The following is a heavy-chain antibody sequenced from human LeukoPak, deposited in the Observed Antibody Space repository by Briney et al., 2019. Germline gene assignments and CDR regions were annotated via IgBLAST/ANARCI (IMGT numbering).Heavy chain of an antibody. V-gene: IGHV3-64*01. CDR1: GFTFSSFG. J-gene: IGHJ4*02. CDR2: ISSNGGST. CDR3: ARADTNIFGYCSSTSCPSDY. D-gene: IGHD2-2*01. Sequence: GGSLRLSCAASGFTFSSFGMHWVRQAPGKGLEYVSAISSNGGSTYYANSVKGRFTISRDNSKNTLYLQMGSLRAEDMAVYYCARADTNIFGYCSSTSCPSDYWGQGTLVTVSS.